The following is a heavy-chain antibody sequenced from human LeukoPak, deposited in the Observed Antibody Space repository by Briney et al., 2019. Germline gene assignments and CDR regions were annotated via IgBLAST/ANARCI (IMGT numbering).Heavy chain of an antibody. CDR3: ARRGLPDV. Sequence: GGSLRLSCAASGFIFSDHYMDWVRQAPGKGLEWVGRSANKANSYITDYAASVKGRFSISRDDSKSSLFLQMNSLNTEDTAVYYCARRGLPDVWGKGTTVTVSS. D-gene: IGHD2-15*01. V-gene: IGHV3-72*01. CDR2: SANKANSYIT. J-gene: IGHJ6*03. CDR1: GFIFSDHY.